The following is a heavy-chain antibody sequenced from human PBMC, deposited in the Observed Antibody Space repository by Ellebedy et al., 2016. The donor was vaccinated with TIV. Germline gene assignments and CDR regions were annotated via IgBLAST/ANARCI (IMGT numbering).Heavy chain of an antibody. J-gene: IGHJ4*02. CDR1: GGSFSGYY. CDR2: INHSGST. V-gene: IGHV4-34*01. CDR3: ARGGGYSNYLDY. D-gene: IGHD5-18*01. Sequence: SETLSLXXAVYGGSFSGYYWRWIRQPPGKGLEWIGEINHSGSTNYNPSLKSRVTISVDTSKNQFSLKLSSVTAADTAVYYCARGGGYSNYLDYWGQGTLVTVSS.